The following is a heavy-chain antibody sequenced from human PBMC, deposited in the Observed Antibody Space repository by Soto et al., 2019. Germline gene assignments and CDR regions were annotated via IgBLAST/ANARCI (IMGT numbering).Heavy chain of an antibody. CDR2: IIPMFGTL. Sequence: QIQLVQSGAEIKKPGSSVKVSCKASGGTFSSYAINWVRQAPGQGLEWMGGIIPMFGTLKYAQTFQGRVTFTADDSTITGYMDLSSLRSGDTATYFSPRRNKKARIVTVNAAVFGRFNAFDVWGQGTEVIVSS. V-gene: IGHV1-69*12. CDR3: PRRNKKARIVTVNAAVFGRFNAFDV. J-gene: IGHJ3*01. D-gene: IGHD2-21*01. CDR1: GGTFSSYA.